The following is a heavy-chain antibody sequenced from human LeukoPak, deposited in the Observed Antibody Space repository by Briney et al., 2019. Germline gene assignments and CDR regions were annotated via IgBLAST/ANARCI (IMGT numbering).Heavy chain of an antibody. CDR2: IRYDGSNK. Sequence: GGSLRLSSAATGFTFSSYGMHWVRQAPGKGLEWVAFIRYDGSNKYYADSVKGRFTISRDNSKNTLYLQMNSLRAEDTAVYYCAKDMARRGYSYGGFDYWGQGTLVTVSS. CDR1: GFTFSSYG. D-gene: IGHD5-18*01. J-gene: IGHJ4*02. CDR3: AKDMARRGYSYGGFDY. V-gene: IGHV3-30*02.